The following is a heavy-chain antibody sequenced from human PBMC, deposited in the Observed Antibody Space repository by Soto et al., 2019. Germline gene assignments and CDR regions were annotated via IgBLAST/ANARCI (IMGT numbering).Heavy chain of an antibody. Sequence: GGSLRLSCAASGFTFSDYYMSWIRQAPGKGLEWVSYISSSGSTIYYADSVKGRFTISRDNAKNSLYLQMNSLRAEDTAVYYCASAPEFRYNWNGDAFDIRGQGTMVTVSS. CDR1: GFTFSDYY. CDR2: ISSSGSTI. V-gene: IGHV3-11*01. D-gene: IGHD1-1*01. CDR3: ASAPEFRYNWNGDAFDI. J-gene: IGHJ3*02.